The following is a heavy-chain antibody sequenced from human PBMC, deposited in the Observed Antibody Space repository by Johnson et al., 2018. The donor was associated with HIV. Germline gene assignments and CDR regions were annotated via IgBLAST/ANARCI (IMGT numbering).Heavy chain of an antibody. CDR2: IWYDGREK. J-gene: IGHJ3*02. D-gene: IGHD3-3*01. V-gene: IGHV3-33*08. CDR1: GFTFSTYG. Sequence: QVQLVESGGGVVQPGGSLRLSCAASGFTFSTYGMHWVRQAPGKGLEWVALIWYDGREKDYADSVKGRFTISRDNSKNTLYLQMNSLRAEDTAVYYCARAGRPYDFWSGYYSGDAFDIWGQGTMVTVSS. CDR3: ARAGRPYDFWSGYYSGDAFDI.